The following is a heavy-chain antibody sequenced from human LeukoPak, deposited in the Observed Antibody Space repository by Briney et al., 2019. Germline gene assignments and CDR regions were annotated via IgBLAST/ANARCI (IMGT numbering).Heavy chain of an antibody. Sequence: GGSLRLSCEASGFTFSAYAMTWVRQAPGKGLEWVSSIGSDNKPHYSESVKGRFAISRDNSKNTLFLQLHSLRAEDTAVYYCARATMSSTTSEAFDIWGQGTMVTVSS. CDR1: GFTFSAYA. J-gene: IGHJ3*02. D-gene: IGHD5-12*01. CDR3: ARATMSSTTSEAFDI. V-gene: IGHV3-23*05. CDR2: IGSDNKP.